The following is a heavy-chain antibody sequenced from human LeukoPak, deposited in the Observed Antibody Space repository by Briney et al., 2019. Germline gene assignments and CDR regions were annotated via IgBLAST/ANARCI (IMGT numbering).Heavy chain of an antibody. D-gene: IGHD2-2*01. Sequence: GGSLRLSCAASGFTFSSYAMHWVRQAPGKGLEWVAVISYDGSNKYYADSVKGRFTISRDNSKNTLYLQMNSLRAEDTAVYYCARSADQSRPLGYSGQGTLVTVSS. CDR1: GFTFSSYA. CDR3: ARSADQSRPLGY. CDR2: ISYDGSNK. J-gene: IGHJ4*02. V-gene: IGHV3-30*01.